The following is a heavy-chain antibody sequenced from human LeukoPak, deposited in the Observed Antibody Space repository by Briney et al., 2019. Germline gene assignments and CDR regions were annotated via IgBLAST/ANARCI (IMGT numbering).Heavy chain of an antibody. V-gene: IGHV4-30-2*01. Sequence: PSQTLFLTCAVSGGSISSGGYSWSWIRQPPGKGLEWIGYIYHSGSTYYNPSLKSRVTISVDRSKNQFSLKLSSVTAADTAVYYCARVMGYGSGSTTSWYFDLWGRGTLVTVSS. CDR1: GGSISSGGYS. J-gene: IGHJ2*01. CDR3: ARVMGYGSGSTTSWYFDL. D-gene: IGHD3-10*01. CDR2: IYHSGST.